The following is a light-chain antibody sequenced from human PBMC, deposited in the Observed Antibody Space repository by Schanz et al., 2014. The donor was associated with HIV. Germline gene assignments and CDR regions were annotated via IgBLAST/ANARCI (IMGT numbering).Light chain of an antibody. Sequence: QAVVTQEPSLTVSPGGTVTLTCVSSTGAVTSGYYPNWFQQKPGQAPRALIYSTNNKYFWTPARFSGSLLGGKAALTLSGVQPEDEAEYYCLLYYGGFWVFGGGTKLTVL. CDR2: STN. V-gene: IGLV7-43*01. CDR1: TGAVTSGYY. J-gene: IGLJ3*02. CDR3: LLYYGGFWV.